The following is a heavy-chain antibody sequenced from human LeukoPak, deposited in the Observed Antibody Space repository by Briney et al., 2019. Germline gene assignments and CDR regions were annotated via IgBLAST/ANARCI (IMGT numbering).Heavy chain of an antibody. CDR3: AKGRGSGSYYNDY. V-gene: IGHV4-34*01. CDR2: INRGGDT. D-gene: IGHD3-10*01. Sequence: PSETLSLTCAVYGGSFRGYYWTRIRQPPGKGLEWIGEINRGGDTAYNPSLQSRVTISIDTSKNQISLMLTSVTAADTAVYYCAKGRGSGSYYNDYWGQGTLVTVSS. J-gene: IGHJ4*02. CDR1: GGSFRGYY.